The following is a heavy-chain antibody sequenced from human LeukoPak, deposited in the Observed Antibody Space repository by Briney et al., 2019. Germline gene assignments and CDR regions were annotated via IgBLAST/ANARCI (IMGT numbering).Heavy chain of an antibody. J-gene: IGHJ4*02. D-gene: IGHD5-12*01. Sequence: GGSLRLSCAASGFTFSSYAMSWVRQAPGKGLEWVSAISGSGGSTYYADSVKGRFTISRDNSKNTLYLQMNSLRVEDTAIYYCAKDLRLATGFDYWGQGTLVTVSS. CDR1: GFTFSSYA. V-gene: IGHV3-23*01. CDR2: ISGSGGST. CDR3: AKDLRLATGFDY.